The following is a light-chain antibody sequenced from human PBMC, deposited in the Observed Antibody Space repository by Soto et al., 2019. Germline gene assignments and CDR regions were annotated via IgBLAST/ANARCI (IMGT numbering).Light chain of an antibody. Sequence: EIVLTQSPATVSLSPGERATLSCRASHSVKTFLVWYQQRPGQAPRLLIYDASNRATGIPARFSGSGSGTDFTLTISSLEPEDFAVYYCQQRSNWITFGQGTRLEIK. CDR1: HSVKTF. CDR2: DAS. J-gene: IGKJ5*01. CDR3: QQRSNWIT. V-gene: IGKV3-11*01.